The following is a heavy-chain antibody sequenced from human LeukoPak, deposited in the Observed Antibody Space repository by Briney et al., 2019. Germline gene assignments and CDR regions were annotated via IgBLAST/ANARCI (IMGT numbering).Heavy chain of an antibody. CDR2: IDYNGGT. CDR3: ARHQLNFDY. D-gene: IGHD1-1*01. CDR1: GGSISSYS. Sequence: RASETLSLTCTVSGGSISSYSWSWIRQPPGKGLEWIGYIDYNGGTNYNPSLKSRVTISVDTSKNQFSLKLSSVTAADTAVYYCARHQLNFDYWGQGILVTVSS. V-gene: IGHV4-59*08. J-gene: IGHJ4*02.